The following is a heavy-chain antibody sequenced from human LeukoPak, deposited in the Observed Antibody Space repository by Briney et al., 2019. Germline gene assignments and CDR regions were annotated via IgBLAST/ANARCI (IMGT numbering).Heavy chain of an antibody. CDR2: INHSGST. CDR1: ARSSARHY. Sequence: SETLSPTCALEARSSARHYWGCIRQPPGKGLEWIGEINHSGSTNYNPSLKSRVTISVDTSKNQFFLKLSSVTAADTPVHYCGDEGNQSGPRSYWGQGTLVTVSS. J-gene: IGHJ4*02. CDR3: GDEGNQSGPRSY. D-gene: IGHD1-14*01. V-gene: IGHV4-34*01.